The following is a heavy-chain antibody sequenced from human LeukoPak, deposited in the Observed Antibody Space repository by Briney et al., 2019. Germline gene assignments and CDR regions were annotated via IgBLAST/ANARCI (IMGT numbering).Heavy chain of an antibody. CDR2: ISYDGSNK. D-gene: IGHD6-13*01. Sequence: PGRSLRLSCAASGFTFSSYGMHWVRQAPGKGLEWVAVISYDGSNKYYADSVKGRFTISRDNSKNTLYLQMNSLRAEDTAVYYCANSPVSSIAAAGTGGAVWGQGTLVTVSS. V-gene: IGHV3-30*18. CDR1: GFTFSSYG. J-gene: IGHJ4*02. CDR3: ANSPVSSIAAAGTGGAV.